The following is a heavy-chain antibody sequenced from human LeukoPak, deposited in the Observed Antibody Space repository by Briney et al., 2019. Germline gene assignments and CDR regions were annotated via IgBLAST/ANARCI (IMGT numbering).Heavy chain of an antibody. CDR3: ARVNGDYERGGAPDY. J-gene: IGHJ4*02. V-gene: IGHV3-21*01. CDR2: ISSGSTYV. D-gene: IGHD4-17*01. Sequence: GGSLRLSCAASGFTFSTYTTNWVRQAPGKGLDWVSSISSGSTYVYYADSVRGRFTISRDNAKNSLYLQMSNLRVEDTAIYYCARVNGDYERGGAPDYWGQGTLVTVSS. CDR1: GFTFSTYT.